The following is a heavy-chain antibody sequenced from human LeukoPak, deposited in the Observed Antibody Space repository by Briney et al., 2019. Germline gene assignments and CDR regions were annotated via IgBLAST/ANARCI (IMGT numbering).Heavy chain of an antibody. D-gene: IGHD3-16*01. V-gene: IGHV1-18*01. Sequence: ASVKVSCKASGYTFTSYGISWVRRAPGQGLEWMGWISAYNGNTNYAQKLQGRVTMTRDTSISTAYMELSRLRSDDTAVYYCARDSPWGKGHNWFDPWGQGTLVTVSS. J-gene: IGHJ5*02. CDR1: GYTFTSYG. CDR3: ARDSPWGKGHNWFDP. CDR2: ISAYNGNT.